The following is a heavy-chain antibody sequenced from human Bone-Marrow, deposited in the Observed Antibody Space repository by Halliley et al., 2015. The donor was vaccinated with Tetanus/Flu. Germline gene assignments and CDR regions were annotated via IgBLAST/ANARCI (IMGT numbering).Heavy chain of an antibody. Sequence: GLGWIGGIYHSGGTSYTPSLKSRFTISVDKAKSQFSLNLSSVTAADTAVYYCARRNVDAFDVWGQGTMVSVSS. V-gene: IGHV4-4*02. CDR3: ARRNVDAFDV. CDR2: IYHSGGT. J-gene: IGHJ3*01.